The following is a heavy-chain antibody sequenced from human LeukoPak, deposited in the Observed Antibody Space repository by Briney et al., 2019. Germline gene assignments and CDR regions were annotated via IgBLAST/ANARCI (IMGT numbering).Heavy chain of an antibody. V-gene: IGHV1-24*01. CDR2: LVPENYQT. Sequence: ASVKVSCKVSGESITELGMHWVRQSPGKGLEWMGGLVPENYQTIYAQDFQGRVTMTEDTSTDTAYMELSSLRSEDTAIYCCALASDYYDGSGYYLEIWGQGTLVTVSA. J-gene: IGHJ3*02. D-gene: IGHD3-22*01. CDR3: ALASDYYDGSGYYLEI. CDR1: GESITELG.